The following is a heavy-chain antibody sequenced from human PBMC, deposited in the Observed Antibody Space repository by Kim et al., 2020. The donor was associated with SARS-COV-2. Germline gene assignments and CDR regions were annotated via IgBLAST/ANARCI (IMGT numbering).Heavy chain of an antibody. CDR3: ATDRYGDYYCYFYGMDV. D-gene: IGHD4-17*01. V-gene: IGHV1-24*01. CDR2: FDPEDGET. CDR1: GYTLTELS. J-gene: IGHJ6*02. Sequence: ASVKVSCKVSGYTLTELSMHWVRQAPGKGLEWMGGFDPEDGETIYAQKFQGSVPMPEDTSTDSAYMALRRLSSEDTAVSSCATDRYGDYYCYFYGMDVWG.